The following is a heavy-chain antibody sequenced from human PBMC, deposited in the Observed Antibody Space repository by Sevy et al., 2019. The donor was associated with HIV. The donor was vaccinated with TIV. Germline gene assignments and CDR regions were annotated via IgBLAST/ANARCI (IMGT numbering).Heavy chain of an antibody. CDR2: ISRSGSTI. Sequence: GGSLRLSCAASGFTFSDYYMSWIRQAPGKGLEWVSYISRSGSTIYYADSVKGRFTISRDNAKNSLYLQMNSLRAEDTAIYYCARGVTIGGYDILTGYYSSDAFDIWGQGTMVTVSS. D-gene: IGHD3-9*01. CDR3: ARGVTIGGYDILTGYYSSDAFDI. CDR1: GFTFSDYY. J-gene: IGHJ3*02. V-gene: IGHV3-11*01.